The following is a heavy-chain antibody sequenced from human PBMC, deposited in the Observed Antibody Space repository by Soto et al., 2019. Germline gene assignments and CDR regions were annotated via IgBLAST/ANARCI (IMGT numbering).Heavy chain of an antibody. CDR1: GYSFTTYW. J-gene: IGHJ4*01. CDR2: IYPGDSDT. V-gene: IGHV5-51*01. Sequence: PGESLKISCKGSGYSFTTYWIAWVRQMPGKGLEWVGIIYPGDSDTRYSPSFEGHVTISVDKSISTAFLQWNSLKASDNAIYYCARHSTSATKDYWGQGTLVTVS. D-gene: IGHD1-1*01. CDR3: ARHSTSATKDY.